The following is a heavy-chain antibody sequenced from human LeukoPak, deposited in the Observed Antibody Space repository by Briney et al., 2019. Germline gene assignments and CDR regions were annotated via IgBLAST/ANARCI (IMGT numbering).Heavy chain of an antibody. J-gene: IGHJ4*02. D-gene: IGHD3-22*01. CDR3: AKDNTYYYDSSGYYGGKFDY. Sequence: GGSLRLSCAASGFTFSSYWMHWVRQAPGKGLEWVSGISWNSGSIGYADSVKGRFTISRDNAKNSLYLQMNSLRAEDTALYYCAKDNTYYYDSSGYYGGKFDYWGQGTLVTVSS. V-gene: IGHV3-9*01. CDR2: ISWNSGSI. CDR1: GFTFSSYW.